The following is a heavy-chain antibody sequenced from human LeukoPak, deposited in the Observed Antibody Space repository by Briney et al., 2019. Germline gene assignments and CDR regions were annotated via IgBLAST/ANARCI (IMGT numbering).Heavy chain of an antibody. V-gene: IGHV4-31*03. CDR1: GGSISSGGYY. Sequence: SETLSLTCTVSGGSISSGGYYWSWIRQHPGKGLEWIGYIYYSGSTFYNPSLKSRVTISVDTSRNQFSLKLSSVTAADTAVYYCARHGAYTVTTFWLFDYWGQGTLVTVSS. D-gene: IGHD4-17*01. J-gene: IGHJ4*02. CDR3: ARHGAYTVTTFWLFDY. CDR2: IYYSGST.